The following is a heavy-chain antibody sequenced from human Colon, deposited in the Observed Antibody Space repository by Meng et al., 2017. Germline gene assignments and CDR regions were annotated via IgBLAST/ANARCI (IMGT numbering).Heavy chain of an antibody. CDR3: ARVRIRVVRGVISLKGIDY. CDR1: GGSISSSSYY. Sequence: GSLRPSCTLSGGSISSSSYYWGWIRQPPGKGLEWIGGIYYSGSTYYNPSLKSRVTISVDTSKNQFSLKLSSVTAADTAVYYCARVRIRVVRGVISLKGIDYWGQGTLVTVSS. D-gene: IGHD3-10*01. V-gene: IGHV4-39*07. CDR2: IYYSGST. J-gene: IGHJ4*02.